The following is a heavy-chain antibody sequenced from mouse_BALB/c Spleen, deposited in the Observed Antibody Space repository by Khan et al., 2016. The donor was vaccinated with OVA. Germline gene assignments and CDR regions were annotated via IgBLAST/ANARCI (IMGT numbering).Heavy chain of an antibody. V-gene: IGHV2-6-1*01. Sequence: QVQLKQSGPGLVAPSQSLSITCTISGFSLTNYGVHWVRQPLGKGLEWLVVIWSDGSTTYNSDLKSRLSISKDNSKSQVFLKMNSLQIDDTAMYYCARQPYYHYYIMDYWGQGISVTVSS. D-gene: IGHD2-10*01. CDR3: ARQPYYHYYIMDY. CDR2: IWSDGST. CDR1: GFSLTNYG. J-gene: IGHJ4*01.